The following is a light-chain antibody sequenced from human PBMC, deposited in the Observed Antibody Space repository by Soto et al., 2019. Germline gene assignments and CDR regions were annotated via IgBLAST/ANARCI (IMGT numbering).Light chain of an antibody. J-gene: IGKJ1*01. CDR1: QGISNY. V-gene: IGKV1-27*01. CDR2: VAS. Sequence: DIQMTQSPSSLSASVGDRVTITCRASQGISNYLAWYQQQPGKVPKLLIYVASTLQSGVPSRFSGSGSGTDFTLPISSLKPEDVATYYCQKYNSAPWTFGQGTKVEIK. CDR3: QKYNSAPWT.